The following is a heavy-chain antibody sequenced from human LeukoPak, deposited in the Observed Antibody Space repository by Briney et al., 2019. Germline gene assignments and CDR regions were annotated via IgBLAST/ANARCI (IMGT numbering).Heavy chain of an antibody. CDR1: GGSISSYY. D-gene: IGHD2-8*01. CDR3: ARDKTDAHAFDV. CDR2: IYYSGST. Sequence: SETLSLTCTVSGGSISSYYWSWIRQPPGKGLEWIGYIYYSGSTNYNPSLKSRVTISVDTSKNQFSLKLSSVTAADTAVYYCARDKTDAHAFDVWGQGTMVTVSS. J-gene: IGHJ3*01. V-gene: IGHV4-59*01.